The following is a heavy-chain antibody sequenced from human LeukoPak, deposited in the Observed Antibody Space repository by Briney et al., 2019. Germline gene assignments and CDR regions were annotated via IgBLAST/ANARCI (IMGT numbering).Heavy chain of an antibody. CDR1: GFSFSSYW. V-gene: IGHV3-74*01. Sequence: PGGSLRLSCAASGFSFSSYWMYWVRQAPGKGLVWVSRINSDGSFTTYADSVKGRFTISRDNAKNTVFLQMNSLRAEDTAVYYCVRAGGDYDRGSWGQGTLVTVSS. CDR3: VRAGGDYDRGS. D-gene: IGHD4-17*01. J-gene: IGHJ5*02. CDR2: INSDGSFT.